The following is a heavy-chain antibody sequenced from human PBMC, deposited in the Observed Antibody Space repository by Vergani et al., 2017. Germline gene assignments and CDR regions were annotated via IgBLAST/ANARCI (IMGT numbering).Heavy chain of an antibody. CDR2: IASSDTTV. V-gene: IGHV3-48*04. Sequence: EVHLLESGGGLIQPGGSLRISCAASGFTFDNYAMTWVRQAPGKGLEWISYIASSDTTVYYADSVKGRFTISRDNAKNSLYLEMNSLRAEDTAVYYCARDYLDFSGSGSPYYFDHWGQGTQVTVSS. CDR3: ARDYLDFSGSGSPYYFDH. D-gene: IGHD3-10*01. J-gene: IGHJ4*02. CDR1: GFTFDNYA.